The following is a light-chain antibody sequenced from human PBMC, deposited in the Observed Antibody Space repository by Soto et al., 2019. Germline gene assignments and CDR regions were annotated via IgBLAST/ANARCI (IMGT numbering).Light chain of an antibody. J-gene: IGLJ1*01. CDR3: CSYAGSSTLYV. Sequence: QSALTQPASVSGSPGQSITISCTGTSSDVGSYSLVSWYQQHPGKAPKLMIYEVTKRPSGVSNRFSGSKSGNTASLTISGLQAEDEADYYCCSYAGSSTLYVFGIGTKLTVL. CDR1: SSDVGSYSL. CDR2: EVT. V-gene: IGLV2-23*02.